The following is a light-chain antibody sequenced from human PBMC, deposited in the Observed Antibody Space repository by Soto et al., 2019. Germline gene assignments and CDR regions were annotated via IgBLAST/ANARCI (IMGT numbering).Light chain of an antibody. Sequence: EIVLTQSPGTLSLSPGERATLSCRASQSVSSSYLAWYQQKPGQAPRLLIYGASSRDTGIPYRFSGSGSWTDFTLTISRLEPEDFAVYYCLQYGSSPLYTFGQGTKLEIK. V-gene: IGKV3-20*01. CDR2: GAS. J-gene: IGKJ2*01. CDR3: LQYGSSPLYT. CDR1: QSVSSSY.